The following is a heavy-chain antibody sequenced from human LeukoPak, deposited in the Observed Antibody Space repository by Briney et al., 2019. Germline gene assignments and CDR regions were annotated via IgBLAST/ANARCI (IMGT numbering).Heavy chain of an antibody. CDR3: VSGSSGWLYFQH. CDR2: IYSGGRT. Sequence: GGSLRLSCAASGFTVSSNYMSWVRQAPGKGLEWVSVIYSGGRTYYADSVKGRFTISRDNSKNTLYLQMNSLRAEDTAVYYCVSGSSGWLYFQHWGQGTLVTVSS. D-gene: IGHD6-19*01. J-gene: IGHJ1*01. V-gene: IGHV3-53*01. CDR1: GFTVSSNY.